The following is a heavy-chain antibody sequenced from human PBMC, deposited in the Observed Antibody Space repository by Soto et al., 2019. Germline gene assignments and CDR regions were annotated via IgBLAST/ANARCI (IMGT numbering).Heavy chain of an antibody. J-gene: IGHJ4*02. CDR1: GFNFSSYA. Sequence: PGGSMILSCAAAGFNFSSYAMSWVRQDTGKGLEWVSAISGSGGSTYYADSVKGRFTISSDNSKNTLYLQMNSLRDEDTAVYYCAKDQRGRDPGYWGQGTLVTVYS. CDR2: ISGSGGST. CDR3: AKDQRGRDPGY. D-gene: IGHD5-12*01. V-gene: IGHV3-23*01.